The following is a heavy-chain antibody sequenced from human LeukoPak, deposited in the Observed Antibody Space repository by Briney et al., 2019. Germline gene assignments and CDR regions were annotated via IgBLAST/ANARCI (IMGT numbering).Heavy chain of an antibody. V-gene: IGHV4-34*01. CDR3: ARGSGYCSSTSCYRNHYYYYGMDV. CDR1: GGSFSGYY. J-gene: IGHJ6*02. Sequence: SETQSLTCAVYGGSFSGYYWSWIRQPPGKGLEWIGEINHSGSTNYNPSLKSRVTISVDTSKNQFSLKLSSVTAADTAVYYCARGSGYCSSTSCYRNHYYYYGMDVWGQGTTVTVSS. D-gene: IGHD2-2*03. CDR2: INHSGST.